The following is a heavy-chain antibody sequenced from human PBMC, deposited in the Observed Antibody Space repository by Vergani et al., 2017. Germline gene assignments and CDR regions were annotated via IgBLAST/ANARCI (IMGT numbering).Heavy chain of an antibody. CDR2: IYYSGST. D-gene: IGHD5-24*01. V-gene: IGHV4-59*01. CDR3: ARESADGYNPRGWFDP. CDR1: GGSISSYY. J-gene: IGHJ5*02. Sequence: QVQLQESGPGLVKPSETLSLTCTVSGGSISSYYWRWIRQPPGKGLEWIGYIYYSGSTNYNPSLKSRVTISVETSKNQFSLKLSYVTAADTAVYYCARESADGYNPRGWFDPWGQGTLVTVSS.